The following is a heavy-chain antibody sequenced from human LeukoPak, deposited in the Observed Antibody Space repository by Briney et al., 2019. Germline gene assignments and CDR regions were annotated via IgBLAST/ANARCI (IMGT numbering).Heavy chain of an antibody. CDR2: IYYGGST. CDR1: GASISSSVYY. CDR3: ARHAVKVTRIEVVYNWFDP. J-gene: IGHJ5*02. V-gene: IGHV4-39*01. Sequence: PSETLSLTCTVSGASISSSVYYWGWIRQPPGKGLEWIGTIYYGGSTHYNPSLKNRVTISVDTSRNQFSLRVTSVTAAGTAVYYCARHAVKVTRIEVVYNWFDPWGEGTLVTVSS. D-gene: IGHD3-22*01.